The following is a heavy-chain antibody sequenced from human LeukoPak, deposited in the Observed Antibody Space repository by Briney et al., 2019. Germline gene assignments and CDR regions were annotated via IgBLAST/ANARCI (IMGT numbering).Heavy chain of an antibody. CDR2: ISSSGSTI. V-gene: IGHV3-11*01. J-gene: IGHJ6*03. D-gene: IGHD6-13*01. Sequence: GGSLRPSCAASGFTFSDYYMSWIRQAPGKGLEWVSYISSSGSTIYYADSVKGRFTISRDNTKNSLYLQMNSLRAEDTAVYYCARDPGRIAAAGTGHYYMDVWGKGTTVTVSS. CDR1: GFTFSDYY. CDR3: ARDPGRIAAAGTGHYYMDV.